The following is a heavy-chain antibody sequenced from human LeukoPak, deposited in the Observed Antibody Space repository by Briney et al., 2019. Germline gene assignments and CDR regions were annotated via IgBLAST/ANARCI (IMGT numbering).Heavy chain of an antibody. CDR2: IIPILGIA. CDR1: GGTFSSYA. CDR3: ARDQHWRGYSYGYGY. J-gene: IGHJ4*02. Sequence: ASVTVSCKASGGTFSSYAISWVRQAPGQGLEWMGRIIPILGIANYAQKFQGRVTITADKSTSTAYMELSSLRSEDTAVYYCARDQHWRGYSYGYGYWGQGTLVTVSS. D-gene: IGHD5-18*01. V-gene: IGHV1-69*04.